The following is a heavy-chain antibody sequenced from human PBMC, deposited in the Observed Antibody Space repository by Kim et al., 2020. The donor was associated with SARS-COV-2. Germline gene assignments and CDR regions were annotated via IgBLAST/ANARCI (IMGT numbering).Heavy chain of an antibody. Sequence: GGSLRLFCAASGFTFDDYTMHWVRQAPGKGLEWVSLISWDGGSTYYADSVKGRFTISRDNSKNSLYLQMNSLRTEDTALYYCAKDGGPYYYDSSGYYDYWRQGTLVTVSS. D-gene: IGHD3-22*01. CDR2: ISWDGGST. CDR3: AKDGGPYYYDSSGYYDY. J-gene: IGHJ4*02. V-gene: IGHV3-43*01. CDR1: GFTFDDYT.